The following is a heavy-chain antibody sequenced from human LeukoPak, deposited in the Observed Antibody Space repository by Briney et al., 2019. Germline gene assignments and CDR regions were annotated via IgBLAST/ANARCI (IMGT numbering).Heavy chain of an antibody. CDR3: VRYCSTATCYVHFDY. Sequence: SGGSLRLSCAASGSTFSRYWMSWVRQAPGKGLEWVANINQDGSEKSYADSVKGRFTISRDNAKNSLYLQMNSLRAEDTAVYYCVRYCSTATCYVHFDYWGQGALVSVSS. V-gene: IGHV3-7*03. CDR2: INQDGSEK. CDR1: GSTFSRYW. D-gene: IGHD2-2*01. J-gene: IGHJ4*02.